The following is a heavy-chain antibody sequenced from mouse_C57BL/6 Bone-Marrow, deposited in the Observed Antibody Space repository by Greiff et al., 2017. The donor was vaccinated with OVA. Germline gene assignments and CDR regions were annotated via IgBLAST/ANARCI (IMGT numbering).Heavy chain of an antibody. V-gene: IGHV1-55*01. J-gene: IGHJ1*03. Sequence: LQESGAELVKPGASVKMSCKASGYTFTSYWITWVKQRPGQGLEWLGDIYPGSGSTNYNEKFKSTATLTVDTSSSTAYMQRSSLTSEDSAVYYGARGGLRRRAYWYFDVWGTGTTVTVSS. CDR2: IYPGSGST. CDR1: GYTFTSYW. D-gene: IGHD2-4*01. CDR3: ARGGLRRRAYWYFDV.